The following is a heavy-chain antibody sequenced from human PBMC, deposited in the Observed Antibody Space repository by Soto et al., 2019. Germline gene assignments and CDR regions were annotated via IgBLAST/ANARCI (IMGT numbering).Heavy chain of an antibody. CDR2: ISYDGSNT. Sequence: ESGGGVVQPGRSLRLSCAASGFTFSSYAMHWVRQAPGKGLEWVAVISYDGSNTYYANSVKGRFTISRDNSQNTLYLQMNSLRAEDTAVYDCARDPVAYCGGDCRTFDCWGQGTLVTVSS. D-gene: IGHD2-21*02. CDR3: ARDPVAYCGGDCRTFDC. J-gene: IGHJ4*02. CDR1: GFTFSSYA. V-gene: IGHV3-30-3*01.